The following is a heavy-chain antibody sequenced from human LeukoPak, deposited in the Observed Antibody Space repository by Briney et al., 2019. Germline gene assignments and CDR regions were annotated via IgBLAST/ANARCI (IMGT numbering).Heavy chain of an antibody. CDR2: ISSSTVYM. CDR3: ARDSDDFWSGYPHMDV. Sequence: GGSLRLSCTASGFTFSADSMNWVRQAPGKGLQWVSSISSSTVYMSYADSVKGRFTISRDNAQNSLYLQMNSLRAEDTAVYYCARDSDDFWSGYPHMDVWGKGTTVTVSS. J-gene: IGHJ6*03. D-gene: IGHD3-3*01. CDR1: GFTFSADS. V-gene: IGHV3-21*01.